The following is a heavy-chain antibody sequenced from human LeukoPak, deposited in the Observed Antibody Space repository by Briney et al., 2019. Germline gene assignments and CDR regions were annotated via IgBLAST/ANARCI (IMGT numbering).Heavy chain of an antibody. CDR1: GFTFSSCS. V-gene: IGHV3-48*01. J-gene: IGHJ3*02. CDR3: ARDRSSGWSYDAFDI. Sequence: GGSLRLSCAASGFTFSSCSMNWVRQAPGKGLEWVSYISSSSSTIYYADSVKGRFTISRDNAKNSLYLQMNSLRAEDTAVYYCARDRSSGWSYDAFDIWGQGTMVTVSS. D-gene: IGHD6-19*01. CDR2: ISSSSSTI.